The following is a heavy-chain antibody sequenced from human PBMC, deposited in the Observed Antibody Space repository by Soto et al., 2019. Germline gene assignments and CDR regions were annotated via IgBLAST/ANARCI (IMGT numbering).Heavy chain of an antibody. CDR3: ARALTPWDIVATIWYYYYGMDV. J-gene: IGHJ6*02. D-gene: IGHD5-12*01. CDR1: GYTFTSYY. Sequence: ASVKVSCKASGYTFTSYYMHWVRQAPGQGLEWMGIINPSGGSTSYAQKFQGRVTMTRDTSTSTVYMELSSLRSEDTAVYYCARALTPWDIVATIWYYYYGMDVWGQGTTVTVSS. V-gene: IGHV1-46*01. CDR2: INPSGGST.